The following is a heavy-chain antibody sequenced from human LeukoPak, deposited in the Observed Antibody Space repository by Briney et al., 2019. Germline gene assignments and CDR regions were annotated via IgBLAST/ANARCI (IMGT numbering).Heavy chain of an antibody. CDR1: GGSISSYY. J-gene: IGHJ5*02. CDR2: IYYSGSP. Sequence: SETLSLTCTVSGGSISSYYWSWLRQPPRKGLEWIGSIYYSGSPNYNPSLKSRVTISVDTSNNQLSLKLTSVPPADPPVLSFAREPGGDVWRNYYKGIWFDPWGQGTLVTVSS. D-gene: IGHD3-3*01. V-gene: IGHV4-59*01. CDR3: AREPGGDVWRNYYKGIWFDP.